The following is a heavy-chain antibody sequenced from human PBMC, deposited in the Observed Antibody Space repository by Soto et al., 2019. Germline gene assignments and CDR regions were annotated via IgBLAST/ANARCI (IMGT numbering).Heavy chain of an antibody. CDR2: IKEDASVR. Sequence: EVQVVESGGGLVQPGGSLRLSCTASTVSITTDWMAWVRQTPGKGLEFVANIKEDASVRNYVDSVKGRFTISRDNAKNSLYLQMNSLRVEDTAVYYCGTDRWGGAFDMWGRGTKVTVSS. CDR1: TVSITTDW. V-gene: IGHV3-7*01. CDR3: GTDRWGGAFDM. D-gene: IGHD3-10*01. J-gene: IGHJ3*02.